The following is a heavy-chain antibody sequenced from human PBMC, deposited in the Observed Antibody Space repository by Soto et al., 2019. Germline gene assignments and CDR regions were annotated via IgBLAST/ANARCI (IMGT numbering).Heavy chain of an antibody. V-gene: IGHV1-18*01. CDR2: ISAYNGNT. CDR3: ARDPGKDIVLVPAAYYYYYGMDV. J-gene: IGHJ6*02. CDR1: GYTFTSYG. D-gene: IGHD2-2*01. Sequence: ASVKVSCKASGYTFTSYGISCVRQAPGQGLEWMGWISAYNGNTNYAQKLQGRVTMTTDTSTSTAYMELRSLRSDDTAVYYCARDPGKDIVLVPAAYYYYYGMDVWGQGTTVTVSS.